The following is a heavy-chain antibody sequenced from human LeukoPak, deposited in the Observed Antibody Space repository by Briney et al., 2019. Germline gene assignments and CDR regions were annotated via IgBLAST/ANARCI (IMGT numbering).Heavy chain of an antibody. CDR2: IYHSGST. CDR3: ARALSGEVDY. D-gene: IGHD3-16*01. J-gene: IGHJ4*02. CDR1: GGSISSGGYS. V-gene: IGHV4-30-2*01. Sequence: SETLSLTCAVSGGSISSGGYSWSWIRQPPGKGLEWIGYIYHSGSTYYNPSLKSRVTISVVRPKNQFSLKLSSVIAADTAVYYCARALSGEVDYWGQGTLVTVSS.